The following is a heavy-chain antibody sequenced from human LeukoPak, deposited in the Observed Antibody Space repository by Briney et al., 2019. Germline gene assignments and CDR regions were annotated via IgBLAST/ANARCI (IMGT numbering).Heavy chain of an antibody. CDR3: ARGGWELPLNWFDP. CDR1: GGSISSGGYY. D-gene: IGHD1-26*01. Sequence: SETLSLTRTVSGGSISSGGYYWSWIRQHPGKGLEWIGYIYYSGSTYYNPSLKSRVTISVDTSKNQFSLKLSSVTAADTAVYYCARGGWELPLNWFDPWGQGTLVTVSS. V-gene: IGHV4-31*03. CDR2: IYYSGST. J-gene: IGHJ5*02.